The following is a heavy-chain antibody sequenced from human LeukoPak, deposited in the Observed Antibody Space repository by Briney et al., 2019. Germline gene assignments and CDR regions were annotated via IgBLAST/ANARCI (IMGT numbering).Heavy chain of an antibody. V-gene: IGHV4-59*08. D-gene: IGHD6-19*01. J-gene: IGHJ4*02. Sequence: SETLSLTCTVSGGSISSYYWSWIRQPPGKGLEWIGYISYSGSTNYNPSLKSRVTISVDTSKNQFSLKLSSVTAADTAVFYCARQGTIAVAGSFDYWDQGTLVTVSS. CDR3: ARQGTIAVAGSFDY. CDR1: GGSISSYY. CDR2: ISYSGST.